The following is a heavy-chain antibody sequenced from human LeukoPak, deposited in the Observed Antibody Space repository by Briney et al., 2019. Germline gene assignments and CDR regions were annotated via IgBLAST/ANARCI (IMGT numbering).Heavy chain of an antibody. Sequence: SETLSLTCSVSGGSISNNYWSWIRQPPGKGLEWIAYMYYSGSTYYNPSLKSRVTMSADTSKNQLSLKLSSVTAADTAVYYCARPYYYDSRIDPWGQGILVTVSS. J-gene: IGHJ5*02. V-gene: IGHV4-30-4*01. D-gene: IGHD3-22*01. CDR2: MYYSGST. CDR3: ARPYYYDSRIDP. CDR1: GGSISNNY.